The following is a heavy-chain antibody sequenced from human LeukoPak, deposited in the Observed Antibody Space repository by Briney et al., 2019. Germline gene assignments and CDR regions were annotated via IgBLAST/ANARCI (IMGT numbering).Heavy chain of an antibody. CDR1: GYTFNGYY. J-gene: IGHJ3*02. D-gene: IGHD5-24*01. Sequence: SVKVSCKASGYTFNGYYMHWVRQAPGQGLEWMGGIIPIFGTANYAQKFQGRVTITADESTSTAYMELSSLRSEDTAVYYCARAEMATIVDAFDIWGQGTMVTVSS. V-gene: IGHV1-69*13. CDR2: IIPIFGTA. CDR3: ARAEMATIVDAFDI.